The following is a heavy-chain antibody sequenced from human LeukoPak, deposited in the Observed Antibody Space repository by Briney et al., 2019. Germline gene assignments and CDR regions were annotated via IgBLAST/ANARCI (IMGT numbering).Heavy chain of an antibody. V-gene: IGHV4-38-2*02. CDR2: IYHSGST. J-gene: IGHJ4*02. CDR1: GYSISSGYY. CDR3: ARDRGDYYDSSGYYDY. D-gene: IGHD3-22*01. Sequence: SETLSLTCTVSGYSISSGYYWGWIRQPPGKGLEWIGSIYHSGSTYYSPSLKSRVTISVDTSKNQFSLKLSSVTAADTAVYYCARDRGDYYDSSGYYDYWGQGTLVTVSS.